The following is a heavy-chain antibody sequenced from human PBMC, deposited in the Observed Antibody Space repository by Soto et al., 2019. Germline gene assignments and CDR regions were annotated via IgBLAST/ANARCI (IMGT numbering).Heavy chain of an antibody. CDR3: AYSSTPFDY. V-gene: IGHV4-34*01. Sequence: TSETLSLTCAVYGGSFSGYYWSWIRQPPGKGLEWIGEINHSGSTNYNPSLKSRVTISRDNSKNTLYLQMNSLRAEDTAVYYCAYSSTPFDYWGQGTLVTVSS. CDR2: INHSGST. D-gene: IGHD6-13*01. J-gene: IGHJ4*02. CDR1: GGSFSGYY.